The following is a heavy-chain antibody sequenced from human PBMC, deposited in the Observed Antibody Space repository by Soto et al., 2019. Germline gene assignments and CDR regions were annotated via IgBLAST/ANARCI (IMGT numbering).Heavy chain of an antibody. CDR3: GSCSKWDPIAFDI. CDR2: IYYSGST. Sequence: QVQLQESGPGLMKPSQTLSLTCTVSGGSISSGGYYWSWIRQHPGKGLEWIGYIYYSGSTYYNPSLKSRVTISVDTSKNQFSLKLSSVTAADTAVYYCGSCSKWDPIAFDIWGQGTMVTVSS. D-gene: IGHD2-15*01. CDR1: GGSISSGGYY. J-gene: IGHJ3*02. V-gene: IGHV4-31*03.